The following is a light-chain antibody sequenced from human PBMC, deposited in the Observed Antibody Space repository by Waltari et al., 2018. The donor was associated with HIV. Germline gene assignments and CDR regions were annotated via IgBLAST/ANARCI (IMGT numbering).Light chain of an antibody. CDR2: STN. CDR1: SGSVSTSYY. Sequence: QTVVTQEPSFSVSPGGTVTLTCGLSSGSVSTSYYPSWYQQTPGQAPRTLIYSTNTLSSGVPDRFAGSSLGNKAALTITGAQADDESDYYCVLYMGSGIWVFGGGTKLTVL. CDR3: VLYMGSGIWV. J-gene: IGLJ3*02. V-gene: IGLV8-61*01.